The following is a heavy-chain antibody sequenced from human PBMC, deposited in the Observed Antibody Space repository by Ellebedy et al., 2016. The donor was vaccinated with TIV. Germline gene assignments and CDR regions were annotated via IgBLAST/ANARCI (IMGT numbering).Heavy chain of an antibody. Sequence: PGGSLRLSCAASGFTFSGSALHWVRQAAGKGLEWVGRIRFKDNKDDNYATFYAESVKGRFTISRDESQNTIYLQMNSLKTEDTAIYYCAQIWFGANYWGQGTVVTVSS. CDR3: AQIWFGANY. CDR1: GFTFSGSA. D-gene: IGHD3-10*01. V-gene: IGHV3-73*01. J-gene: IGHJ4*02. CDR2: IRFKDNKDDNYAT.